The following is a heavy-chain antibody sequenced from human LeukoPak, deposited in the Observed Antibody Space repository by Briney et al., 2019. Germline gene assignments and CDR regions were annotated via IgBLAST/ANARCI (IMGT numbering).Heavy chain of an antibody. CDR2: ISRDGSPI. J-gene: IGHJ6*02. V-gene: IGHV3-48*03. D-gene: IGHD3-9*01. CDR1: GFTFNNYP. Sequence: GGSLRLSCAASGFTFNNYPLNWVRQAPGKGLEWVAYISRDGSPIYYADSVRGRFTISRDNAKNSLYLQMNSLRAEDTAVYYCARDPPYYDILTGYYPNRYYYYGMDVWGQGTTVTVSS. CDR3: ARDPPYYDILTGYYPNRYYYYGMDV.